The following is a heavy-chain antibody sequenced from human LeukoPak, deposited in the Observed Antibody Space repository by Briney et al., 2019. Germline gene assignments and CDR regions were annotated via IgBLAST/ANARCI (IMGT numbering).Heavy chain of an antibody. CDR1: GGTFSNYA. J-gene: IGHJ3*02. V-gene: IGHV1-69*01. Sequence: SVKVSCKASGGTFSNYAISWVRQAPGQGLEWMGGILPIFGTTNYAQKFQGRVTITADESTSTAYMELSSLRSEDTAVYYCARVSCGGNCYSLIGAFDIWGQGTTVTVSS. CDR2: ILPIFGTT. CDR3: ARVSCGGNCYSLIGAFDI. D-gene: IGHD2-15*01.